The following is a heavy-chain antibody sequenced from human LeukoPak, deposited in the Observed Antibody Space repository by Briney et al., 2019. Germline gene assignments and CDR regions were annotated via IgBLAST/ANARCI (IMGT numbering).Heavy chain of an antibody. CDR2: ITSSSSYI. Sequence: RGSLRLSSAPPRVTFSTYTMNWVRQAPGKGLEWVSSITSSSSYIYNADAVTGRFTISRDNAKNSLYLQMNSLRVEDTAVYYCARHVVAVGFDYWGPGTLVTVSS. D-gene: IGHD3-22*01. CDR3: ARHVVAVGFDY. CDR1: RVTFSTYT. V-gene: IGHV3-21*01. J-gene: IGHJ4*02.